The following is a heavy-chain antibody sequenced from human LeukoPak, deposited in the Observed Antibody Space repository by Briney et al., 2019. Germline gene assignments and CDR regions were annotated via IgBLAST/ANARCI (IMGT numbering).Heavy chain of an antibody. V-gene: IGHV3-11*01. CDR1: GFTFSDYY. J-gene: IGHJ6*02. CDR3: ARTHCSSTSCYSGEEGYGMDV. Sequence: GGSLRLSCAASGFTFSDYYMSWIPQAPGKGLEWVSYISSSGSTIYYADSVKGQFTISRDNAKNSLYLQMNSLRAEDTAVYYCARTHCSSTSCYSGEEGYGMDVWGQGTTVTVSS. D-gene: IGHD2-2*01. CDR2: ISSSGSTI.